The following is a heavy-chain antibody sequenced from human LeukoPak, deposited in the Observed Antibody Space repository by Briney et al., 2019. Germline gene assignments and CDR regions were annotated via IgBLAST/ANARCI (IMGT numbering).Heavy chain of an antibody. Sequence: GASVKVSCKASGGTFSSYAISWVRQAPGQGLEWRGGIIPIFGTANYAQKFQGRATITTDESTNTAYMELSSLRSEDTAVYYCARARYYDFWSGYFLRSWFDPWGQGTLVTVSS. CDR3: ARARYYDFWSGYFLRSWFDP. V-gene: IGHV1-69*05. CDR2: IIPIFGTA. J-gene: IGHJ5*02. D-gene: IGHD3-3*01. CDR1: GGTFSSYA.